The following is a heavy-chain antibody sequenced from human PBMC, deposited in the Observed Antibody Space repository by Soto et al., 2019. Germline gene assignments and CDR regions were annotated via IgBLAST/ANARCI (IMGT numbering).Heavy chain of an antibody. D-gene: IGHD2-15*01. CDR1: GLTFSRYW. CDR3: TTDRWRRAGVVGATGYFNP. CDR2: IKSKSDGGTT. J-gene: IGHJ5*02. V-gene: IGHV3-15*01. Sequence: PGGSLRLSCAASGLTFSRYWMSWVRQAPGKGLDWVGRIKSKSDGGTTEYAAPVRGRFTISRDDSKNTLYLQMNSLKTEDTAVYYCTTDRWRRAGVVGATGYFNPWGQGTPVTVSS.